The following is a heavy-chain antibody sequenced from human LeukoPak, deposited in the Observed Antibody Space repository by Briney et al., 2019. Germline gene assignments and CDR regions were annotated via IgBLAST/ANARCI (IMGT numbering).Heavy chain of an antibody. J-gene: IGHJ4*02. V-gene: IGHV3-21*01. CDR1: GSTFSYS. CDR3: GRLRRNI. D-gene: IGHD1/OR15-1a*01. CDR2: ISVRSNYI. Sequence: GGSLRLSCLASGSTFSYSINWVRQAPGKGLEWVSSISVRSNYIYYADSVRGRFRISRDDARDSLFLEMNSLRAEDTAVYYCGRLRRNIWGQGTLVTVSS.